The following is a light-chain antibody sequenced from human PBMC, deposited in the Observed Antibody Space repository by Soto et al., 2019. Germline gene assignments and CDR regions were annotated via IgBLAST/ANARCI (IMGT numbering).Light chain of an antibody. CDR1: QRISSW. V-gene: IGKV1-5*01. CDR3: QQYHSYFT. J-gene: IGKJ3*01. Sequence: DIQMTQSPSTLSASVGDRVTITCRASQRISSWLAWYQQKPGKAPKLLIYDASTLESGVPSRFSGSGSGTEFTLPISSLQPDDFATYYCQQYHSYFTFGPGTKVDI. CDR2: DAS.